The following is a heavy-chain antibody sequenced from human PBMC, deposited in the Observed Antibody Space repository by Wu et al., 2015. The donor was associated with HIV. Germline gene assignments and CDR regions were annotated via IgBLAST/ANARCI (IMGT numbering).Heavy chain of an antibody. J-gene: IGHJ5*02. CDR2: VNPNSGNT. CDR1: GYTFTNYD. D-gene: IGHD3-16*01. Sequence: QVQLVQSGAEVKKPGASVKVSCKAYGYTFTNYDINWVRQAAGQGLEWLGWVNPNSGNTHYAQKFQGRVTMTRATSINTAYMELSGLRSEDTAVYYCAVLYNIPPVTTILDTWGQGTQVTVSS. CDR3: AVLYNIPPVTTILDT. V-gene: IGHV1-8*01.